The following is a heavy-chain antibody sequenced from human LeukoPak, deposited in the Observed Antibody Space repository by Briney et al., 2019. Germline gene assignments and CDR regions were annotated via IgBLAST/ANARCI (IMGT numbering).Heavy chain of an antibody. D-gene: IGHD2-15*01. CDR2: INHSGST. CDR3: ASEGYCSGGSCYSAY. Sequence: SETLSLTCAVYCGSFSGYYWSWIRQPPGKGLEWIGEINHSGSTNYNPSLKSRVTISVDTSKNQFSLKLSSVTAADTAVYYCASEGYCSGGSCYSAYWGQGTLVTVSS. J-gene: IGHJ4*02. CDR1: CGSFSGYY. V-gene: IGHV4-34*01.